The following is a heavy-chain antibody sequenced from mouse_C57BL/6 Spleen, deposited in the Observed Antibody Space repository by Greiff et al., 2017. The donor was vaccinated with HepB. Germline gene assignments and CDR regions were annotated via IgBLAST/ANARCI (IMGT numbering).Heavy chain of an antibody. CDR3: ARGDYYGSSYGWYFDV. D-gene: IGHD1-1*01. CDR1: GYAFSSSW. Sequence: VKLMESGPELVKPGASVKISCKASGYAFSSSWMNWVKQRPGQGLEWIGRIYPGDGDTNYNGKFKGKATLTADKSSSTAYMQLSSLTSEDSAVYFCARGDYYGSSYGWYFDVWGTGTTVTVSS. J-gene: IGHJ1*03. V-gene: IGHV1-82*01. CDR2: IYPGDGDT.